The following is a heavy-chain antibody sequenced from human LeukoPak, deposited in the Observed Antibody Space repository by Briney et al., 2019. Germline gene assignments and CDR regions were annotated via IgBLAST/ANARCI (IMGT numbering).Heavy chain of an antibody. J-gene: IGHJ5*02. V-gene: IGHV1-69*06. CDR2: IIPIFGTA. Sequence: RASVKVSCKASGGTFSSYAISWVRQAPGQGLEWLGGIIPIFGTANYAQKFQGRVTITADKSTSTAYMELSSLRSEDTAVYYCATALYEGYFDNNWFDPWGQGTLVTVSS. CDR3: ATALYEGYFDNNWFDP. CDR1: GGTFSSYA. D-gene: IGHD3-9*01.